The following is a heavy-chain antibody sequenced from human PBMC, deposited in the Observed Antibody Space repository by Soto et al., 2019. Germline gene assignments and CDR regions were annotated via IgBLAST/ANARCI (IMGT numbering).Heavy chain of an antibody. D-gene: IGHD6-13*01. CDR2: IYPGDSDT. V-gene: IGHV5-51*01. Sequence: PGESLKISCKGSGYSFTSDWIGWVRQMPVKGLEWMGIIYPGDSDTRYSPSFQGQVTISADKSISTAYLQWSSLKASDTAMYYCATTSAAGKYYYGMDVWGQGTTVTVSS. CDR3: ATTSAAGKYYYGMDV. J-gene: IGHJ6*02. CDR1: GYSFTSDW.